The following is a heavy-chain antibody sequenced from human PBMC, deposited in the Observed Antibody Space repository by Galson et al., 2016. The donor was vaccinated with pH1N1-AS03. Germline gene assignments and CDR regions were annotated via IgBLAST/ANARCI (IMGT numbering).Heavy chain of an antibody. CDR1: GYTLITYG. CDR3: VREFEDPQKRVVAFGY. J-gene: IGHJ4*02. Sequence: SVKVSCKASGYTLITYGISWVRQAPGQGLEWMGWTSAYSGETRYAPNFQGRVTMTRDTSTRTAYMDLRSLTSDDTAVYYCVREFEDPQKRVVAFGYWGQGTLVIVSS. V-gene: IGHV1-18*01. CDR2: TSAYSGET.